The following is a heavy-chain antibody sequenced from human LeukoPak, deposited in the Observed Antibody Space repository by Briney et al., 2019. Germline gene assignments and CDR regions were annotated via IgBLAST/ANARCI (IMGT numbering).Heavy chain of an antibody. CDR1: GFTFSSYE. V-gene: IGHV3-48*03. CDR2: ISSSGITI. D-gene: IGHD5-18*01. CDR3: ARDLSGIAGYTYGRGIDY. J-gene: IGHJ4*02. Sequence: PGGSLRLFCAASGFTFSSYEMNWVRQAPGKGLEWVSYISSSGITIYYADSVRGRFTISRDNAKTSLYLQMNSLRAEDTAVYYCARDLSGIAGYTYGRGIDYWGQGTLVTVSS.